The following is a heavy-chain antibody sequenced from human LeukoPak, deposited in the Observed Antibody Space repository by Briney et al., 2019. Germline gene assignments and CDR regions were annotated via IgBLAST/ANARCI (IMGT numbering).Heavy chain of an antibody. CDR1: GFTFSSYT. Sequence: PGGSLRLSCAVSGFTFSSYTMHWVRQAPGKGLEWVSCVNTDGGYIFYADSVKGRFTISRDNAKNSLYLQMNSLRAEDTALYYCARGDDVGGERNAFDFWGQGTMVTVSS. J-gene: IGHJ3*01. V-gene: IGHV3-21*01. D-gene: IGHD3-10*01. CDR2: VNTDGGYI. CDR3: ARGDDVGGERNAFDF.